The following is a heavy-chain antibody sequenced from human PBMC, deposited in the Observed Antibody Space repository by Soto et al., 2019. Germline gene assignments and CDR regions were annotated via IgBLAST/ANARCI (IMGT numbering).Heavy chain of an antibody. Sequence: PGGSLRLSSASSGFPFSSYAMSWVRQAPGKGLEWVSAISGSGGSTYYADSVKGRFTISRDNSKNTLYLQMNSLRAEDTAVYYCAKDSTYCGGDYYSYYFDYWGQGTLVTVSS. V-gene: IGHV3-23*01. D-gene: IGHD2-21*02. CDR1: GFPFSSYA. CDR2: ISGSGGST. CDR3: AKDSTYCGGDYYSYYFDY. J-gene: IGHJ4*02.